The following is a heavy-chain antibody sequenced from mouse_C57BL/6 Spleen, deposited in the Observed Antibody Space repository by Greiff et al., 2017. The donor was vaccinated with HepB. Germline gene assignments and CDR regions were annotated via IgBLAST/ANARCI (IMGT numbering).Heavy chain of an antibody. J-gene: IGHJ3*01. V-gene: IGHV1-15*01. CDR3: TGSNYDLAWFAY. CDR1: GYTFTDYE. Sequence: QVQLKQSGAELVRPGASVTLSCKASGYTFTDYEMHWVKQTPVHGLEWIGAIDPETGGTAYNQKFKGKAILTADKSSSTAYMELRSLTSEDSAVYYCTGSNYDLAWFAYWGQGTLVTVSA. CDR2: IDPETGGT. D-gene: IGHD2-5*01.